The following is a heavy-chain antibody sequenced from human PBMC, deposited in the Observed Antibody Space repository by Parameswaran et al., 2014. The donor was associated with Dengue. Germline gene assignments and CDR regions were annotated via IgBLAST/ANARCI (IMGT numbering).Heavy chain of an antibody. CDR2: ISGSGGST. V-gene: IGHV3-23*01. Sequence: VRQMPGKGLEWVSAISGSGGSTYYADSVKGRFTISRDNSKNTLYLQMNSLRAEDTAVYYCAKDEVDIVVVVAATPTQTPFDYWGQGTLVTVSS. D-gene: IGHD2-15*01. J-gene: IGHJ4*02. CDR3: AKDEVDIVVVVAATPTQTPFDY.